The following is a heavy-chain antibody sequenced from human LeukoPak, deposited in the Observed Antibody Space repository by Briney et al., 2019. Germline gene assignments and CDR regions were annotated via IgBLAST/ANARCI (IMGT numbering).Heavy chain of an antibody. J-gene: IGHJ6*02. CDR1: GGSISSYY. CDR2: IYYSGST. Sequence: SETLSLTCTVSGGSISSYYWGWIRQPPGKGLEWIGYIYYSGSTNYNPSLKSRVTISVDTSKNQFSLKLSSVTAADTAVYYCARDRRRGGCSGGSCYSRYYYYGMDVWGQGTTVTVSS. V-gene: IGHV4-59*01. CDR3: ARDRRRGGCSGGSCYSRYYYYGMDV. D-gene: IGHD2-15*01.